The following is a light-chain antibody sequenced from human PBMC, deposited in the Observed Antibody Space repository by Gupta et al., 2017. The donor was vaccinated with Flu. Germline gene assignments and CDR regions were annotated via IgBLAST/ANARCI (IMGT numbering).Light chain of an antibody. CDR3: RAWDASRGDCV. J-gene: IGLJ3*02. CDR2: KNN. CDR1: TSNIGRHD. Sequence: QSVLTQSPSASGTLGQTVTIPCSGGTSNIGRHDVSWYQPAPGTAPKLLIYKNNKRASGVPERFSGSKSGTSASLAITGLRAEDEADYFCRAWDASRGDCVFGGGTELTVL. V-gene: IGLV1-47*01.